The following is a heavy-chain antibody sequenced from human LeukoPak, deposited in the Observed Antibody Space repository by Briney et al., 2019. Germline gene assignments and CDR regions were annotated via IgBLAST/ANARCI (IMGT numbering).Heavy chain of an antibody. V-gene: IGHV3-23*01. Sequence: GGSLRPSCVVSGITLSNYGTSWVRHAPGKGLEWVAGISDRGGRTNYADSVKGRFTSSRDNPKNPLYLQMNSLRAEDTAVYYCAKRPCHNGTTWGYFDYWGQGTLVTVSS. CDR1: GITLSNYG. CDR3: AKRPCHNGTTWGYFDY. D-gene: IGHD1-7*01. J-gene: IGHJ4*02. CDR2: ISDRGGRT.